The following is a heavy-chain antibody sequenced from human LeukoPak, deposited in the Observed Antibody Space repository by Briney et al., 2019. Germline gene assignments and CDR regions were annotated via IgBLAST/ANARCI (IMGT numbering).Heavy chain of an antibody. J-gene: IGHJ6*03. CDR3: ARDRVHDQEYYYMDV. Sequence: GGSLRLSCAASGFTFSSYSMNWVRQAPGKGLEWVSSISSSSSYIYYADSVKGRFTISRDNAKNSLYLQMNSLRAEDTAVYYCARDRVHDQEYYYMDVWGKGTTVTVSS. CDR2: ISSSSSYI. CDR1: GFTFSSYS. V-gene: IGHV3-21*01. D-gene: IGHD1-1*01.